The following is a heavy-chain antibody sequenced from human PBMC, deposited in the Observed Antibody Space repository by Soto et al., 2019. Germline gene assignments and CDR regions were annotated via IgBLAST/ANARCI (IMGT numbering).Heavy chain of an antibody. V-gene: IGHV1-69*13. Sequence: AVKVSCKASGGTFSSYAISWVRQAPGQGLEWMGGIIPIFGTANYAQKFQGRVTITADESTSTAYMELSSLRSEDTAVYYCARETWAYYYGMDAWGQGPTVTVSS. CDR3: ARETWAYYYGMDA. D-gene: IGHD1-26*01. J-gene: IGHJ6*02. CDR1: GGTFSSYA. CDR2: IIPIFGTA.